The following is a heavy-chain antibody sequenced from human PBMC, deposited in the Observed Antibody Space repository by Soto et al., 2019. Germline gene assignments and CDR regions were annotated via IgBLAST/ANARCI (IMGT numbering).Heavy chain of an antibody. V-gene: IGHV1-3*01. CDR2: INAGNGHT. Sequence: GASVKVSCKASGYTFTAYALHWVRQAPGHRLEWMGWINAGNGHTKYSKRFQDRVTITRDTSASTGYMELSSLRSEDTAVYYCGRSVVGATGEILYNAMDVWGQGTTVTVSS. CDR3: GRSVVGATGEILYNAMDV. J-gene: IGHJ6*02. D-gene: IGHD1-26*01. CDR1: GYTFTAYA.